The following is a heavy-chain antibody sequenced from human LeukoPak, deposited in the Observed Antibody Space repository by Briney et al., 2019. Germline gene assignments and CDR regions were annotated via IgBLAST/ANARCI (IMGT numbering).Heavy chain of an antibody. CDR3: ARLKPVAGGDAHDT. CDR1: GGSMSNFY. CDR2: IFYSGGT. Sequence: SETLSLTCTVSGGSMSNFYWGWIRQTPGKGLECIGDIFYSGGTNYHPSLKSRVTISVDTSKNRFSLRLTSVTAADTAVYFCARLKPVAGGDAHDTWGQGNMVIVSS. V-gene: IGHV4-59*08. D-gene: IGHD6-19*01. J-gene: IGHJ3*02.